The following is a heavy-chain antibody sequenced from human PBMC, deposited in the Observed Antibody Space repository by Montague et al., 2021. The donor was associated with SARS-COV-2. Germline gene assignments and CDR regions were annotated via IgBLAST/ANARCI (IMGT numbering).Heavy chain of an antibody. V-gene: IGHV4-39*07. J-gene: IGHJ6*02. CDR1: GGSISSSSYY. Sequence: SETLSLTCTVSGGSISSSSYYWCWRRQPAGKVVGWVGSNHYTGSTYYHPPLKRRVITSVDTSKNQFSLQLSFVTAADTAVYYCARDTGIAMLVVVTRYGLDVWGQGTTVTVSS. CDR3: ARDTGIAMLVVVTRYGLDV. CDR2: NHYTGST. D-gene: IGHD3-22*01.